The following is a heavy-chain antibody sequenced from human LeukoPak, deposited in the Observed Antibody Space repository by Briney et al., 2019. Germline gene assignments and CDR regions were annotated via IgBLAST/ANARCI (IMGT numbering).Heavy chain of an antibody. CDR3: VRAGSGFDY. CDR1: GFTFSSYW. CDR2: IDFETDTT. Sequence: PGGSLRLSCVASGFTFSSYWMHWVRRAPGKGLEWVSRIDFETDTTTYAGSVKGRFTISRDNTKNTLYLQMDSLRDEDAAVYYCVRAGSGFDYWGQGTLVTVTS. J-gene: IGHJ4*02. V-gene: IGHV3-74*01. D-gene: IGHD2-15*01.